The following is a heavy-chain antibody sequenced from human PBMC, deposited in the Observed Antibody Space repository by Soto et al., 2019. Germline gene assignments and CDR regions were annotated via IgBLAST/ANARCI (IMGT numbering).Heavy chain of an antibody. V-gene: IGHV4-34*01. D-gene: IGHD2-15*01. CDR2: INHSGST. CDR1: GGSFSGYY. Sequence: SETLSLTCAVYGGSFSGYYWSWIRQPPGKGLEWIGEINHSGSTNYNPSLKSRVTISVDTFKNQFSLKLSSVTAADTAVYYCARYLGYCSGGSCYYYYYGMDVWGQGTTVTVSS. J-gene: IGHJ6*02. CDR3: ARYLGYCSGGSCYYYYYGMDV.